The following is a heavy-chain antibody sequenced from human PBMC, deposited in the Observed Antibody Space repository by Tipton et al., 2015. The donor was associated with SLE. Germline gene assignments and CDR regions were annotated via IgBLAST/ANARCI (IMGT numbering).Heavy chain of an antibody. CDR2: IKYDVSEK. V-gene: IGHV3-7*01. D-gene: IGHD4-17*01. J-gene: IGHJ4*02. Sequence: SLRLSCVASGFSFSSFWMTWVRQAPGKGLEWVANIKYDVSEKNYVDSVKGRFTISRDNAKNSLYLQMNSLRAEDTAVYYCARTVTTVFDYWGQGTLVTVSS. CDR3: ARTVTTVFDY. CDR1: GFSFSSFW.